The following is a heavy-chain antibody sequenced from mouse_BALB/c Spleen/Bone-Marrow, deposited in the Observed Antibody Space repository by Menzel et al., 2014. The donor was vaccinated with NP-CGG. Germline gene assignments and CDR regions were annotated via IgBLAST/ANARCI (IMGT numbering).Heavy chain of an antibody. V-gene: IGHV2-9*02. D-gene: IGHD2-2*01. CDR3: ATRVYYGCALFAY. CDR1: GFSLTSYG. J-gene: IGHJ3*01. Sequence: VQLQQSGPGLVAPSQSLSITCTVSGFSLTSYGVHWVRQPPGKGLEWLGVIWAGGSTNYNSALMSSLSTSKEDSNSQVFLKMNSLQTDDTAMYYCATRVYYGCALFAYWGQGTLVTVSA. CDR2: IWAGGST.